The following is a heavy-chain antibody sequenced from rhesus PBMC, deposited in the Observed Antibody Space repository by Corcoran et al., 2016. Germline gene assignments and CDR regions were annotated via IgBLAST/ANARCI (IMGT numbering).Heavy chain of an antibody. D-gene: IGHD3-9*01. CDR3: ASNYEDDYGYYIS. CDR1: GFTFSSYG. CDR2: ISYDGSKK. J-gene: IGHJ4*01. Sequence: EVQLVESGGGLVQPGGSLRLSCAASGFTFSSYGMHWVRQAPGKGLVWVAVISYDGSKKYYADSDKDRFTISRDNSKNMLYLQMNNLKLEDTAVYYCASNYEDDYGYYISWGQGVLVTVSS. V-gene: IGHV3-54*02.